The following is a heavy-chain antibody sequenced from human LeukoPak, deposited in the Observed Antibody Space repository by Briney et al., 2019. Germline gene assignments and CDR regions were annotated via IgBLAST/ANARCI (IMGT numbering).Heavy chain of an antibody. D-gene: IGHD3-10*01. CDR2: IRQDGSEK. J-gene: IGHJ4*02. CDR1: GFTFSNSW. Sequence: GGSLRLSCVASGFTFSNSWMIWVRQAPGKGPEWVASIRQDGSEKYYVDSVKGRFTISKDNAKNSLYLQMNSLRVEDMAIYYCARDRGPNTFDYWGQGTLVTVSS. CDR3: ARDRGPNTFDY. V-gene: IGHV3-7*01.